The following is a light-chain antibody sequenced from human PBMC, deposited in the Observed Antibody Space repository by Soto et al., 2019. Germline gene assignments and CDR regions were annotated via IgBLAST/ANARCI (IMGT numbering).Light chain of an antibody. CDR1: SSDVGGYNY. CDR2: EVG. CDR3: SSYTSSSTYV. J-gene: IGLJ1*01. V-gene: IGLV2-14*01. Sequence: QSALTQPASVSGSPGQSITISCTGTSSDVGGYNYVSWYQQHPGKAPKLMIYEVGNRPSGVSNRFSGSKSGNTASLTISGLQAEDEADYYCSSYTSSSTYVFGTGTKV.